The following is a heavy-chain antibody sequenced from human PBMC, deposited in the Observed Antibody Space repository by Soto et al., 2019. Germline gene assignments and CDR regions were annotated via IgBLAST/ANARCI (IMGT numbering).Heavy chain of an antibody. V-gene: IGHV1-69*05. CDR2: IILPFGTP. J-gene: IGHJ4*02. CDR3: AREMVRGVGSDY. CDR1: GGTFSNYA. Sequence: SVKVSCKASGGTFSNYAISWVRQAPGQGLEWMGGIILPFGTPNYAQKLQGRVTMTTDTSTSTAYMELRSLRSDDTAVFYCAREMVRGVGSDYWGQGTLVTVSS. D-gene: IGHD3-10*01.